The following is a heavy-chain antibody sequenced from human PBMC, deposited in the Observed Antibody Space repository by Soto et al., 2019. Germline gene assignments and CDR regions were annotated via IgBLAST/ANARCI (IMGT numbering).Heavy chain of an antibody. Sequence: SETLSLTCAVYGGSFSGYYWSWIRQPPGKGLEWIGEINHSGSTNYNPSLKSRVTISVDTSKNQFSLKLSSATAADTAVYYCASLRITIFGVVIMDAFDIWGQGTMVTVSS. CDR2: INHSGST. V-gene: IGHV4-34*01. CDR1: GGSFSGYY. D-gene: IGHD3-3*01. CDR3: ASLRITIFGVVIMDAFDI. J-gene: IGHJ3*02.